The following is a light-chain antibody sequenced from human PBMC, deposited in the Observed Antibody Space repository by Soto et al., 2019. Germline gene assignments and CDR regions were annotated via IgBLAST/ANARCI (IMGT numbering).Light chain of an antibody. CDR3: HQYGSSPAT. V-gene: IGKV3-15*01. CDR2: GAS. CDR1: QSVSSN. Sequence: EILMTQSPATLSVSPGERATVSCRASQSVSSNLAWYQQKPGQAPRLLIYGASTRATGIPPRFSGSGSGTDFTLTVNSLQSEDIAVYYCHQYGSSPATFGQGTKVDI. J-gene: IGKJ1*01.